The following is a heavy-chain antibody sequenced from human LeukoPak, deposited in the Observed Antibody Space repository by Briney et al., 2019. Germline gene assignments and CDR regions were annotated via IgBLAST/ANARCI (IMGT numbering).Heavy chain of an antibody. CDR1: GFTFSSYA. D-gene: IGHD3-9*01. CDR3: AKGSYFFLTGYNYFDY. J-gene: IGHJ4*02. CDR2: ISGSGGST. V-gene: IGHV3-23*01. Sequence: GGSLRLSCAASGFTFSSYAMSWVRQAPGKGLEWVSAISGSGGSTYYADSVKGRFTISRDNPKNTLYLQMNSLRAEDTAVYYCAKGSYFFLTGYNYFDYWGQGTLVTVSS.